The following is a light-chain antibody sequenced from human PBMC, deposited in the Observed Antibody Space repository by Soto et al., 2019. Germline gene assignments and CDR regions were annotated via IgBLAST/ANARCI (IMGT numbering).Light chain of an antibody. CDR3: QQYNNWPWT. CDR2: GAS. Sequence: EIVMTQSPATLSVSPGERATLSCRASQSVSSNLAWYQQKPGQAPRLLIYGASPRATGIPARFSGSGSGTGFTLTISSRQSEDFAVYYCQQYNNWPWTFGQGTKVEI. V-gene: IGKV3-15*01. J-gene: IGKJ1*01. CDR1: QSVSSN.